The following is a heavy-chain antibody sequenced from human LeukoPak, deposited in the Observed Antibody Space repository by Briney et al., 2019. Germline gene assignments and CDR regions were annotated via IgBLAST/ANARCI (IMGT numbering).Heavy chain of an antibody. D-gene: IGHD1-14*01. CDR1: GASISDYY. CDR3: ARGGTTWFDP. CDR2: IYNNENT. Sequence: SETLSLTCAVSGASISDYYWSWIRHPPGKGPELIASIYNNENTNYNPSLKSRVTISIDTSKNQFSLRLRSVTAADTAVYYCARGGTTWFDPWGQGTLVTVSS. J-gene: IGHJ5*02. V-gene: IGHV4-59*12.